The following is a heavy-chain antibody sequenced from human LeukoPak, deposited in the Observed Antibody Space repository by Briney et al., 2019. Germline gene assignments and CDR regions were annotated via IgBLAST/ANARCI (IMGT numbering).Heavy chain of an antibody. CDR1: GFIVSTNY. J-gene: IGHJ3*01. CDR2: LYANGGT. CDR3: ARDEVGCGGDCYGDALDL. Sequence: PGGSLTLSCAASGFIVSTNYMNWVRQAPGKGLEWVSVLYANGGTAYADSVNGRFSVSRDNFQNTLYLHMNRLRVEDTAVYYCARDEVGCGGDCYGDALDLWGQGTLVTVSS. D-gene: IGHD2-21*02. V-gene: IGHV3-66*01.